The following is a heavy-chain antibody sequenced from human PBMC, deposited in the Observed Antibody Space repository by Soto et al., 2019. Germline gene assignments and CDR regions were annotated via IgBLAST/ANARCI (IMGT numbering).Heavy chain of an antibody. J-gene: IGHJ4*02. CDR2: IIPIFGTA. V-gene: IGHV1-69*13. CDR1: GGTFSSYA. CDR3: AAKGTVISRYCSSTSCYGGYFDY. D-gene: IGHD2-2*01. Sequence: SVKFSCKASGGTFSSYAISWVRQAPGQGLEWMGGIIPIFGTANYAQKFQGRVTITADESTSTAYMELSSLRSEDTAVYYCAAKGTVISRYCSSTSCYGGYFDYWGQGTLVTVSS.